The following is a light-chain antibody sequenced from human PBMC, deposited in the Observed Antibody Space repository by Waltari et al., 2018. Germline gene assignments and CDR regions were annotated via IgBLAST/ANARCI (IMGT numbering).Light chain of an antibody. CDR3: QQRSNWRWT. CDR1: QSVSSF. V-gene: IGKV3-11*01. CDR2: DVS. Sequence: EIVLTQSPGTLSLSPGERATLSCRASQSVSSFFAWYQQKPGQAPRLLIYDVSKRATGIPARLSGSGSGTDFALSISSLEPEDFAICYCQQRSNWRWTFGEGTKGEIK. J-gene: IGKJ1*01.